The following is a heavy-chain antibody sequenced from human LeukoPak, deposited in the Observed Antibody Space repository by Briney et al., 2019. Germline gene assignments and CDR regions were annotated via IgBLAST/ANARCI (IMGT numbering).Heavy chain of an antibody. D-gene: IGHD5-12*01. J-gene: IGHJ3*02. CDR3: ARATWLNDAFDI. V-gene: IGHV3-48*03. Sequence: PGGSLRLSCAASGFTFSTYEMTWVRQSPGKGLEWVSYISSSGSTIYYADSVKGRFTISRDNAKNSLYLQMNSLRAEDTAVYYCARATWLNDAFDIWGQGTTVTVSS. CDR2: ISSSGSTI. CDR1: GFTFSTYE.